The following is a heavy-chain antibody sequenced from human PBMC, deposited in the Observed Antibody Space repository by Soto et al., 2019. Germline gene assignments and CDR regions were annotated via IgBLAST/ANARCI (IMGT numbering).Heavy chain of an antibody. D-gene: IGHD2-2*02. J-gene: IGHJ3*02. V-gene: IGHV1-18*01. Sequence: QVQLVQSGAEVKKPGASVKVSCKASGYTFTSYGISWVRQAPGQGLEWMGWISAYNGNTNYAQKLQVRVTMFTDTSTSTAYVVLRSLRSDDRAVYYCARGSPGYCSSTSCYTRNAFDIWGQGTMVTVSS. CDR1: GYTFTSYG. CDR3: ARGSPGYCSSTSCYTRNAFDI. CDR2: ISAYNGNT.